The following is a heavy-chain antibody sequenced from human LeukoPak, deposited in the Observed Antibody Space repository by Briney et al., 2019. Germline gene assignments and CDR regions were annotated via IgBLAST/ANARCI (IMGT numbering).Heavy chain of an antibody. CDR3: ARGVRTRKLWFGELPGHYYGMDV. CDR1: GGSFSGYY. CDR2: INHSGST. Sequence: KASETLSLTCAVYGGSFSGYYWSWIRQPPGKGLEWIGEINHSGSTNYNPSLKSRVTISVDTSKNQFSLKLGSVTAADTAVYYCARGVRTRKLWFGELPGHYYGMDVWGQGTTVTVSS. J-gene: IGHJ6*02. D-gene: IGHD3-10*01. V-gene: IGHV4-34*01.